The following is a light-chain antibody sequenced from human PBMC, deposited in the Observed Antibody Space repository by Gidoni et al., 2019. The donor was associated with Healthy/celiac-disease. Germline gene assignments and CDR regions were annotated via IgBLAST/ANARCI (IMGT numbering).Light chain of an antibody. CDR2: LGS. CDR1: QILLHSNGYNY. Sequence: IVMTQSPLSLPVTPGEPASISCRSSQILLHSNGYNYLDLYLQKPGQSPQLLIYLGSNRASGVPDRFSGSGSGTDFTLKISRVEAEDVGVYYCMQALQTPRTFGQGTKVEIK. CDR3: MQALQTPRT. J-gene: IGKJ1*01. V-gene: IGKV2-28*01.